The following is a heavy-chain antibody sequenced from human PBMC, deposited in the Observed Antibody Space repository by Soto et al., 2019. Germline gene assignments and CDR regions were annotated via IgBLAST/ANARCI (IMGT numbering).Heavy chain of an antibody. J-gene: IGHJ5*02. V-gene: IGHV1-69*01. Sequence: QVQLVQSGAEVKKPGSSVRVSCKASGGTFSRYTISWVRQAPGQGLEWMGGIISIIGTANYAQKFQGRVSISADEFTTTVYMEMSSLRSEDTAFYYCAREGGFRPWGLGTLVTVSS. CDR1: GGTFSRYT. D-gene: IGHD1-26*01. CDR3: AREGGFRP. CDR2: IISIIGTA.